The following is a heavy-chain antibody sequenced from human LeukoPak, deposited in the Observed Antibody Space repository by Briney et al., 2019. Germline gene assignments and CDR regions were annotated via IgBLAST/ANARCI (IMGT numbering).Heavy chain of an antibody. D-gene: IGHD2-2*02. J-gene: IGHJ4*02. Sequence: ASVKVSCKASGYTFTSYDMHWVRQAPGQGLEWMGGIIPIFGTANYAQKFQGRVTITADESTSTAYMELSSLRSEDTAVYYCASLLCSSTSCYTGGSGYWGQGTLVTVPS. V-gene: IGHV1-69*13. CDR2: IIPIFGTA. CDR1: GYTFTSYD. CDR3: ASLLCSSTSCYTGGSGY.